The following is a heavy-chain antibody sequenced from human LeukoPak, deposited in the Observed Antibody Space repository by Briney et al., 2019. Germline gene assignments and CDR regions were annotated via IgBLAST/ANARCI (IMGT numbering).Heavy chain of an antibody. Sequence: GVSLRLSCAASGFTLSNYWMNWVRQVPGRGLEWVANIKQDGSEKYYVDSVKGRFTISRDNAKSTLDLQMNSLRAEDTALYYCARDWGMDVWGQGTTVTVSS. J-gene: IGHJ6*02. CDR3: ARDWGMDV. V-gene: IGHV3-7*05. CDR2: IKQDGSEK. CDR1: GFTLSNYW.